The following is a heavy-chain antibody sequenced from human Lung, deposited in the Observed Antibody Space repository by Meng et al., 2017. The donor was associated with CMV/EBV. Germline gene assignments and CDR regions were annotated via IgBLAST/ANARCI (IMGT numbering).Heavy chain of an antibody. CDR1: GYTFTGYN. CDR2: INSNRGGA. D-gene: IGHD2-8*02. Sequence: GDLGQAGAEVKRPGASWQVSGKAFGYTFTGYNIHWVRQAPGQGLEWMGWINSNRGGANYAEKFQGRVTMTRDTSITTVYMELGRLRSDDTAVYYCASSPCAGGSYLGSWGQGTLVTVSS. V-gene: IGHV1-2*02. CDR3: ASSPCAGGSYLGS. J-gene: IGHJ4*02.